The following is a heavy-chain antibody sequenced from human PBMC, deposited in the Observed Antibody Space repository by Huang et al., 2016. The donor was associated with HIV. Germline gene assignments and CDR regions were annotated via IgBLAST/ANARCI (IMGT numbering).Heavy chain of an antibody. CDR2: LCPGNSNA. CDR1: GFSFTSYW. CDR3: AIHDSNDFTFDD. D-gene: IGHD5-18*01. Sequence: EVQLVQSGVEVKKPGESLKISCKGSGFSFTSYWIGWVRQMPGKGLGWLAILCPGNSNAFYGPAFQGQVTISADNYTRTAYLQWSSLKASDSAIYYCAIHDSNDFTFDDWGQGTLVAVSS. V-gene: IGHV5-51*03. J-gene: IGHJ4*02.